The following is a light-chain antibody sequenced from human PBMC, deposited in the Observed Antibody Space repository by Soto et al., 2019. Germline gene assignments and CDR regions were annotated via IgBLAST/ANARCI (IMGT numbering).Light chain of an antibody. CDR2: DAS. CDR3: QERTNWPRD. Sequence: ENVLTQSPAPLSLSPGERTIFSCRASQSVGRSLAWYQQKPGQAPRLFIYDASKRANGIPPRFSASRSGTDFTLTISSLETEDFAVYDCQERTNWPRDFGGGTKLEIK. V-gene: IGKV3-11*01. J-gene: IGKJ4*01. CDR1: QSVGRS.